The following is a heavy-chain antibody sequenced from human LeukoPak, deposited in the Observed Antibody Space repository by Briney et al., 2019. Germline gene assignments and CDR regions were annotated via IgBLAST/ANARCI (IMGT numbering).Heavy chain of an antibody. CDR1: GFTFSSYA. CDR3: ATRDVDTAMAIGY. D-gene: IGHD5-18*01. V-gene: IGHV3-23*01. Sequence: GGSLRLSCAASGFTFSSYAMSWVRQAPGKGLEWVSAISGSGGSTYYADSVKGRFTISRDNSKNTLYLQMNSLRAEDTAAYYCATRDVDTAMAIGYWGQGTLVTVSS. CDR2: ISGSGGST. J-gene: IGHJ4*02.